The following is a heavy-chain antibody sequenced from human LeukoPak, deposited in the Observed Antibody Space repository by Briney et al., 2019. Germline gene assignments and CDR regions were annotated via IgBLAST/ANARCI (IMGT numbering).Heavy chain of an antibody. CDR2: IRSKANGYTT. CDR3: VRLGGGDAFDI. Sequence: GESLKISCAASGFTFSRFAMHWVRQAPGKGLEWVGRIRSKANGYTTAYGETVKGRFTITRDDSKRSAFVRMSSLKSEDTAVYYCVRLGGGDAFDIWGPGTRVTVSS. J-gene: IGHJ3*02. CDR1: GFTFSRFA. D-gene: IGHD2-15*01. V-gene: IGHV3-73*01.